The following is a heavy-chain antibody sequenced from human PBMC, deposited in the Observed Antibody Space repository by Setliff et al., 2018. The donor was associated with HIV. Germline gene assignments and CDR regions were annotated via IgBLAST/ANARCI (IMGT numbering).Heavy chain of an antibody. CDR1: GGSFSGYY. D-gene: IGHD3-10*01. CDR2: INHSGST. J-gene: IGHJ4*02. CDR3: ARTAPMLRGTIIRWDN. V-gene: IGHV4-34*01. Sequence: SETLSLTCAVYGGSFSGYYWSWIRQPPGKGLEWIGEINHSGSTNYNPSLKSRVTISVDTSKNQFSLKLRSVTAADTAVYYCARTAPMLRGTIIRWDNWGQGTLVTVSS.